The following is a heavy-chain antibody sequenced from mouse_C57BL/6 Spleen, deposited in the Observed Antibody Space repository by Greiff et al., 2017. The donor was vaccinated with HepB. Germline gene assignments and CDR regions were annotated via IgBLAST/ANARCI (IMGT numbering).Heavy chain of an antibody. CDR3: AGLYGSREFDY. Sequence: QVQLKQPGAELVKPGASVKLSCKASGYTFTSYWMHWVKQRPGQGLEWIGMIHPNSGSTNYNEKFKSKATLTVDKSSSTAYMQLSSLTSEDSAVYYCAGLYGSREFDYWGQGTTLTVSS. J-gene: IGHJ2*01. D-gene: IGHD1-1*01. CDR2: IHPNSGST. CDR1: GYTFTSYW. V-gene: IGHV1-64*01.